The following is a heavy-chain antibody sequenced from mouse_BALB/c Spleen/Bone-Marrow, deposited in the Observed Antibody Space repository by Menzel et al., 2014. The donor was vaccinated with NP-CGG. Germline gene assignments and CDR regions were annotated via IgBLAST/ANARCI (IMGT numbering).Heavy chain of an antibody. J-gene: IGHJ2*01. CDR2: FYPGSGSI. CDR1: GYTFTEYI. Sequence: QAQLKDSGAGLVKPGASVKLSCKASGYTFTEYIIHWVKQRSGQGLEWIGWFYPGSGSIKYNEKFKDKATLTADKSSSTVYVELSRLTSEDSAVYFCARHEGGGYFDYWGQGTTLTVSS. D-gene: IGHD1-1*02. CDR3: ARHEGGGYFDY. V-gene: IGHV1-62-2*01.